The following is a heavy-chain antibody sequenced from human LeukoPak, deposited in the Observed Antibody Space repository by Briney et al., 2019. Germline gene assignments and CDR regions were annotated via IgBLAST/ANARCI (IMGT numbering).Heavy chain of an antibody. V-gene: IGHV5-51*01. CDR1: GYSFTSYW. Sequence: GESLKISCKGSGYSFTSYWICWVRQMPGKGLEWVGIIYPGDSDTRYSPSFQGQVTISADKSISTAYLQWSSLKASDTAMYYCARHSAYYGSGSYYYYYYMDVWGKGTTVTVSS. CDR3: ARHSAYYGSGSYYYYYYMDV. J-gene: IGHJ6*03. CDR2: IYPGDSDT. D-gene: IGHD3-10*01.